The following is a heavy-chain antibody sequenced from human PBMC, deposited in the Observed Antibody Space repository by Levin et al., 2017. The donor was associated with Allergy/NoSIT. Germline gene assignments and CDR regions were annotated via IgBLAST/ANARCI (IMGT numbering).Heavy chain of an antibody. CDR3: ARDLSGSYAGWFDP. D-gene: IGHD1-26*01. J-gene: IGHJ5*02. CDR1: GYTFRNYG. V-gene: IGHV1-18*01. Sequence: ASVKVSCKASGYTFRNYGISWVRQAPGQGLEWMGWINPYNVHTSYAQNLQDRVSMTTDTSTDTAYMELRSLRSDDTAVYYCARDLSGSYAGWFDPWGQGTLITVSS. CDR2: INPYNVHT.